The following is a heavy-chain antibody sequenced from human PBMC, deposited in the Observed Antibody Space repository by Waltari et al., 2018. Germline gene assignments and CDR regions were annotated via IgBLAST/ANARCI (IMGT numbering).Heavy chain of an antibody. Sequence: EVQLVQSGAEVKKPGESLKNSCQGSGYSFTSYWIGWMRQRPGKGLEWMGIIYPGDSDTRYSPSFQGQVTISADKSISTAYLQWSSLKASDTAMYYCARSGGYYGDPLDYWGQGTLVTVSS. CDR2: IYPGDSDT. CDR1: GYSFTSYW. J-gene: IGHJ4*02. D-gene: IGHD4-17*01. V-gene: IGHV5-51*01. CDR3: ARSGGYYGDPLDY.